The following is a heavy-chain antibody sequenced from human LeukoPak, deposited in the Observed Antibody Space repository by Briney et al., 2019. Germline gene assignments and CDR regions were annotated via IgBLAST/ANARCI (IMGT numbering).Heavy chain of an antibody. J-gene: IGHJ4*02. CDR1: GVSLSRYL. Sequence: SETLSLTRTVSGVSLSRYLWSWIPQPAGKGLEWFGSHYTSGHTHYNPSLKSRVTMSVDTSKNQFSLKLSSVTAADTAVYYCARDGFAQYYYGSGSSYYFDYWGQGTLVTVSS. D-gene: IGHD3-10*01. CDR3: ARDGFAQYYYGSGSSYYFDY. CDR2: HYTSGHT. V-gene: IGHV4-4*07.